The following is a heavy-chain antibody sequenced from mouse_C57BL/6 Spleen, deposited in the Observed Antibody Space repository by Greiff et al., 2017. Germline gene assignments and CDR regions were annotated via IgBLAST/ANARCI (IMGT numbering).Heavy chain of an antibody. D-gene: IGHD2-1*01. J-gene: IGHJ2*01. V-gene: IGHV1-4*01. CDR3: ARGEIYYGNLVY. Sequence: QVQLQQSGAELARPGASVKMSCKASGYTFTSYTMHWVKQRPGQGLEWIGYFNPSSGYTKYNQKFKDKATLTADKSSSTAYMQLSSLTSEDSAVYYCARGEIYYGNLVYCGQGTTLTVSS. CDR2: FNPSSGYT. CDR1: GYTFTSYT.